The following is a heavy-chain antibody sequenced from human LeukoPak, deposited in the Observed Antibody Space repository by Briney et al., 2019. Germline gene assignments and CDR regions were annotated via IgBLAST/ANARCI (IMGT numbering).Heavy chain of an antibody. CDR3: ATIPTTVVTPPFDY. CDR2: FDPEDGET. CDR1: GYTLTELS. D-gene: IGHD4-23*01. V-gene: IGHV1-24*01. Sequence: ASVKVSCKVSGYTLTELSMHWVRQAPGKGLEWMGGFDPEDGETIYAQKFQGRVTMTEDTSTDTAYMELSSLRSEDTAVYYCATIPTTVVTPPFDYWGQGTLVTVSS. J-gene: IGHJ4*02.